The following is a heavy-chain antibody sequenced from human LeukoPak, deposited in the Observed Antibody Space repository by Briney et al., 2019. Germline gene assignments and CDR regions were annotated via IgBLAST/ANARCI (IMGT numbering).Heavy chain of an antibody. J-gene: IGHJ4*02. Sequence: PGGSLRLACAASGFSFSDYWMSWVRQAPGKGLEWVANIKPDGSEKYYVDSVKGRFTISRDNAKNSLYLQMTSLRAEDTAVYYCARGSGDYSGQGTLVTVSS. CDR1: GFSFSDYW. V-gene: IGHV3-7*04. CDR3: ARGSGDY. CDR2: IKPDGSEK.